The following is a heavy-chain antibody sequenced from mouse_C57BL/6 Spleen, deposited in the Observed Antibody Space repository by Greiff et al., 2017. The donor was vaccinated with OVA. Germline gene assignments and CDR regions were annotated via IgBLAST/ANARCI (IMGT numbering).Heavy chain of an antibody. D-gene: IGHD4-1*01. CDR1: GYTFTSYW. V-gene: IGHV1-55*01. Sequence: QVQLKQPGAELVKPGASVKMSCKASGYTFTSYWITWVKQRPGQGLEWIGDISPGSGSPNYNEKFKSKATLTVDTSSSTAYMQLSSLTSEDSAVYYCARSRLGRRAWFAYWGQGTLVTVSA. CDR3: ARSRLGRRAWFAY. CDR2: ISPGSGSP. J-gene: IGHJ3*01.